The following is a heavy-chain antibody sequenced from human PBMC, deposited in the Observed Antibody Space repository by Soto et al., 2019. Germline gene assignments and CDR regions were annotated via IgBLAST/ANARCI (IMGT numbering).Heavy chain of an antibody. CDR3: AKVGQGVDGDYEIGYFDL. CDR1: GFTFSSYA. D-gene: IGHD4-17*01. J-gene: IGHJ2*01. CDR2: ISGSGGST. V-gene: IGHV3-23*01. Sequence: EVQLLESGGGLVQPGGSLRLSCAASGFTFSSYAMSWVRQAPGKGLEWVSAISGSGGSTYYADSVKGRFTISRDNSKNTLYLQMNSLRAEETAVYYCAKVGQGVDGDYEIGYFDLWGRGTLVTVSS.